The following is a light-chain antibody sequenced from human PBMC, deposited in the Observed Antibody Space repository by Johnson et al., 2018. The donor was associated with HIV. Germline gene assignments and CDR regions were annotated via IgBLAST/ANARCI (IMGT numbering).Light chain of an antibody. J-gene: IGLJ1*01. V-gene: IGLV1-51*02. CDR3: GTWDSSLSAHV. Sequence: QPVLTQPPSVSAAPGQKVTISCSGSTSNIGNNYVSWYQQLPGTAPKLLIYEKNKRPSGIPDRFSASKSGTSATLVITGLQTGDEADYYCGTWDSSLSAHVFGTGTKVTVL. CDR2: EKN. CDR1: TSNIGNNY.